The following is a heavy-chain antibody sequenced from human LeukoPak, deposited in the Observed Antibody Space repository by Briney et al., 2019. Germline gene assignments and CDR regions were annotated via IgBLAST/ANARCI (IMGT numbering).Heavy chain of an antibody. CDR3: ARDNIGRDDFWSGYYSLAKRYYYGMDV. CDR2: ISGSGGST. J-gene: IGHJ6*02. CDR1: GFTFSSYA. V-gene: IGHV3-23*01. D-gene: IGHD3-3*01. Sequence: PGGSLRLSCAASGFTFSSYAMSWVRQAPGKGLEWVSAISGSGGSTYYADSVKGRFTISRDNSKNTLYLQMNSLRAEDTAVYYCARDNIGRDDFWSGYYSLAKRYYYGMDVWGQGTTVTVSS.